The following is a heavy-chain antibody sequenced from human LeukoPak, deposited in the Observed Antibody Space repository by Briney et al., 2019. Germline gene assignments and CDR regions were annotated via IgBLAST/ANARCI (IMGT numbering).Heavy chain of an antibody. J-gene: IGHJ5*02. V-gene: IGHV5-51*01. CDR2: IFPVDSDT. D-gene: IGHD3-22*01. CDR3: ARHHRYYYHNTGYSGWFDP. Sequence: GESLKISCKASGYRFTSYSIGWARQMPGKGLEWMGIIFPVDSDTRYSPSFEGQVTISVDKSINTTYLQWSSLKASDTAFYYCARHHRYYYHNTGYSGWFDPWGQGTLVTVSS. CDR1: GYRFTSYS.